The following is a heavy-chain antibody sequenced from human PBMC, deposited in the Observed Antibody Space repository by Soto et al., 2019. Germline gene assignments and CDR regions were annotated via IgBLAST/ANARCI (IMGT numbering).Heavy chain of an antibody. J-gene: IGHJ6*01. V-gene: IGHV3-23*01. CDR3: ANRPRYYHLDV. Sequence: EVQLLESGGGLVQPGGSLRLSCAASGFTFTTYAMTWVRQAPGKGLEWVATISGSDGATYYADSAKDRFTISRDNSKNTLYLQMNNLRADDTAVYYCANRPRYYHLDVW. CDR2: ISGSDGAT. CDR1: GFTFTTYA.